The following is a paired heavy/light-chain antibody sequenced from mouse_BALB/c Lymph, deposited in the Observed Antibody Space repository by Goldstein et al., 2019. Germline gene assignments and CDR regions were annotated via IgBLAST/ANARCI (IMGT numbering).Heavy chain of an antibody. D-gene: IGHD1-1*01. CDR2: IYWDDDK. CDR1: GFSLSTSGLG. CDR3: ARSDHYGSSPLFDY. Sequence: QVTLKESGPGILQPSQTLSLTCSFSGFSLSTSGLGVSWIRQPSGKGLEWLAHIYWDDDKRYNPSLKSRLTISKDTSSNQVFLKITSVDTADTATYYCARSDHYGSSPLFDYWGQGTTLTVSS. J-gene: IGHJ2*01. V-gene: IGHV8-12*01.
Light chain of an antibody. J-gene: IGKJ2*01. CDR3: QQYNSYPYT. CDR2: SAS. Sequence: DIVMTQSQKFMSTSVGDRVSVTCKASQNVGTNVVWYQQKPGQSPKALIYSASYRFSGVPDRFTGSGSGTDFTLTISNVQSEDLAEYFCQQYNSYPYTFGGGTKLEIE. CDR1: QNVGTN. V-gene: IGKV6-15*01.